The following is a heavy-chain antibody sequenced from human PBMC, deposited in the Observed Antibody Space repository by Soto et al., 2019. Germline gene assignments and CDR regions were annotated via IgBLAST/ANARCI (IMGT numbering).Heavy chain of an antibody. CDR3: ARQGSY. CDR1: GVSISDTSYY. CDR2: IYFNGNT. J-gene: IGHJ4*02. Sequence: QLQLQESGPGLVKPSETLSLTCNVSGVSISDTSYYWGWIRQPPGKGLEWIGTIYFNGNTFYNPSLKSRLTIPVDTSKNQISLRLTSVTAADTAVYYCARQGSYWGQGTLVAVSS. V-gene: IGHV4-39*01.